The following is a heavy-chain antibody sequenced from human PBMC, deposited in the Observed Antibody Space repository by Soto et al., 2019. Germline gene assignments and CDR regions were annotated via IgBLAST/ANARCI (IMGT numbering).Heavy chain of an antibody. Sequence: QMQLVQSGPEVKKPGTSVKVSCKASGFTFTSSAIQWVRQARGQRLEWIGWVVVGSGNTNYAPQFQERVTITRDMATRTSYMELSSLRSEDTAFYCAADSGDDRTGYGADHWGQGTLVTVSS. CDR1: GFTFTSSA. J-gene: IGHJ4*02. V-gene: IGHV1-58*02. D-gene: IGHD3-22*01. CDR3: AADSGDDRTGYGADH. CDR2: VVVGSGNT.